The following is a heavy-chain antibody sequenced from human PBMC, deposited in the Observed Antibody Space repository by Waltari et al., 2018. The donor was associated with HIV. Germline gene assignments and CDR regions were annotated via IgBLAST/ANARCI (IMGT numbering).Heavy chain of an antibody. V-gene: IGHV3-48*04. J-gene: IGHJ6*02. CDR3: AAVYSHYFAMDV. Sequence: EVQLVESGGGWVQPGGSLRLSCEASGFIFRTYSMNWVRQAPGKVLELVSYISSRSSTIYYADSVKGRFSISRDNAKNSLYLQMNSLRAEDTAVYYCAAVYSHYFAMDVWGQGTTVTVSS. CDR1: GFIFRTYS. CDR2: ISSRSSTI. D-gene: IGHD1-26*01.